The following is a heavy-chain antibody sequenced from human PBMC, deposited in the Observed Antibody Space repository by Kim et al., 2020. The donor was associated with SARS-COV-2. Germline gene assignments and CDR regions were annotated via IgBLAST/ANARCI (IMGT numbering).Heavy chain of an antibody. D-gene: IGHD2-21*01. Sequence: GGSLRLSCAASGFTFSSYSMNWVRQAPGKGLEWVSYISSSSSTIYYADSVKGRFTISRDNAKNSLYLQMNSLRDEDTAVYYCARLAYCGGDCYSFLYYYYGMDVWGQGTTVTVSS. V-gene: IGHV3-48*02. CDR3: ARLAYCGGDCYSFLYYYYGMDV. CDR2: ISSSSSTI. CDR1: GFTFSSYS. J-gene: IGHJ6*02.